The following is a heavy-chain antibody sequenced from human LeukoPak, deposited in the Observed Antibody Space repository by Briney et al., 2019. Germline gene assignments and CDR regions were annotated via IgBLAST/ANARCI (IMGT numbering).Heavy chain of an antibody. CDR3: AREGRGGWYFDY. V-gene: IGHV3-21*01. J-gene: IGHJ4*02. CDR1: RFTFSSCS. CDR2: ISSSSSYM. Sequence: GGSLRLSCAASRFTFSSCSMNWVRQAPGKGLEWVSSISSSSSYMYYADSVKGRFTISRDDAKNSLYLQMNSLRAEDTAVYYCAREGRGGWYFDYWGQGTLVTVSS. D-gene: IGHD6-19*01.